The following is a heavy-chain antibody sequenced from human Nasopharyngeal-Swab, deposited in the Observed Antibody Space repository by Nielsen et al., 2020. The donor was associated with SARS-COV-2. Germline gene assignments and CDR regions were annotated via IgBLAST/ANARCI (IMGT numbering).Heavy chain of an antibody. CDR3: ARGWSNYGGDIHY. CDR1: GFTFTTYA. D-gene: IGHD4-23*01. Sequence: GESLKIPCVASGFTFTTYAMNRVRQAPGKGLEWVSSINGDAKETFYADPVRGRFTIARDNSGNALYLQMNSLRADDTALYYCARGWSNYGGDIHYWGQGTLVTVAS. CDR2: INGDAKET. J-gene: IGHJ4*02. V-gene: IGHV3-23*01.